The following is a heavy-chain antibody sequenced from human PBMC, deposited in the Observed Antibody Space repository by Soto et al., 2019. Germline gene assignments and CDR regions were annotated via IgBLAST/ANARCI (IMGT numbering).Heavy chain of an antibody. Sequence: PSETLSLTCAVYGGSFSGYYWSWIRQPPGKGLEWIGEINHSGSTNYNPSLKIRVTISVDTSKYQFSLKLSSVTAADTAVYYCARVRRIDCSGGSCHYYYYYYMDVWGKGTTVTVSS. CDR2: INHSGST. CDR3: ARVRRIDCSGGSCHYYYYYYMDV. D-gene: IGHD2-15*01. J-gene: IGHJ6*03. V-gene: IGHV4-34*01. CDR1: GGSFSGYY.